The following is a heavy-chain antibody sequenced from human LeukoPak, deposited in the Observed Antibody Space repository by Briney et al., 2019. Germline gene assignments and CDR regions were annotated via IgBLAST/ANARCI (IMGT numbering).Heavy chain of an antibody. CDR1: GFTFSSYW. J-gene: IGHJ3*02. CDR2: INSDGSST. CDR3: ARVQGHPPNGLDI. Sequence: GGSLRLSCAASGFTFSSYWMHWVRQAPGRGLVWVSRINSDGSSTSYADAVKGRFTISRDNAKNTAYLQMNSLRAEDTAVYYCARVQGHPPNGLDIWGQGTMVTVSS. V-gene: IGHV3-74*01. D-gene: IGHD2-8*01.